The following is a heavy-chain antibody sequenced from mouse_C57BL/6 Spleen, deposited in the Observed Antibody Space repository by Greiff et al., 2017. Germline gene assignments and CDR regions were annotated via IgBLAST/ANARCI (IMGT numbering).Heavy chain of an antibody. CDR1: GYTFTDHT. D-gene: IGHD2-4*01. Sequence: VQLQQSDAELVKPGASVKISCKVSGYTFTDHTIHWMKQRPEQGLEWIGYIYPRDGSTKYNDKFKGKATLTADKSSSTAYMQLNSLTSEDSAVYFCARYDYDYDGGDWYFDVWGTGTTVTVSS. CDR3: ARYDYDYDGGDWYFDV. CDR2: IYPRDGST. J-gene: IGHJ1*03. V-gene: IGHV1-78*01.